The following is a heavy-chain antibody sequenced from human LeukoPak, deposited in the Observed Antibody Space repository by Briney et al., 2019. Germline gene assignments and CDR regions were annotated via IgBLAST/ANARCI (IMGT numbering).Heavy chain of an antibody. CDR2: ISYDGSNK. V-gene: IGHV3-30-3*01. CDR3: ARVGGYSGTYFEYFQH. J-gene: IGHJ1*01. CDR1: GFTFSSYA. D-gene: IGHD1-26*01. Sequence: PGGSLRLSCAASGFTFSSYAMHWVRQAPGKGLEWVAVISYDGSNKYYADSVKGRFTISRDNSKNTLYLQMNSLRAEDTAVYYCARVGGYSGTYFEYFQHWGQGTLVTVSS.